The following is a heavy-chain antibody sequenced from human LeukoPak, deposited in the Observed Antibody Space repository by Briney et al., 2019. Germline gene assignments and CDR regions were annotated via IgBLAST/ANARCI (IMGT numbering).Heavy chain of an antibody. Sequence: GGSLRLSCAASGFTFNSYSMNWVRQAPGKGLEWVSSISSSSSYIYYADSVKGRFTISRDNAKNSLYLQMNSLRAEDTAVYYCARESYYYDSSGYSAPGHLVDPWGQGTLVTVSS. CDR3: ARESYYYDSSGYSAPGHLVDP. D-gene: IGHD3-22*01. CDR2: ISSSSSYI. J-gene: IGHJ5*02. V-gene: IGHV3-21*01. CDR1: GFTFNSYS.